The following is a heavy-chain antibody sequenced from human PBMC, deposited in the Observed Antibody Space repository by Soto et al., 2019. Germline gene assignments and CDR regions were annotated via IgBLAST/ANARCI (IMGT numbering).Heavy chain of an antibody. Sequence: QVQLQESGPGLVKPSGTLSLTCAVSAGSISSSNWWSWFRQPPGKGLEWIGEIYHSVSTNYNPSLQSRVTISVDKCSHQFSLKLSSVTAAATAVYYCAGWIQLQQYYYYGVDVWGQGTTGTASS. V-gene: IGHV4-4*02. CDR1: AGSISSSNW. D-gene: IGHD5-18*01. J-gene: IGHJ6*02. CDR2: IYHSVST. CDR3: AGWIQLQQYYYYGVDV.